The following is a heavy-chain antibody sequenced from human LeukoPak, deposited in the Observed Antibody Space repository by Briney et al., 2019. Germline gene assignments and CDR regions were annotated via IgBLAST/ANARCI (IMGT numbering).Heavy chain of an antibody. CDR2: IYYSGST. J-gene: IGHJ4*02. CDR3: ATTSSSGYPRFDY. V-gene: IGHV4-31*03. CDR1: GGSISSGGYY. Sequence: PSETLSLTCTVSGGSISSGGYYWSWLRQHPGKGLEWIGYIYYSGSTYYNPSLKSRVTISVDTSKNQFSLKLSSVTAADTAVYHCATTSSSGYPRFDYWGQGTLVTVSS. D-gene: IGHD3-22*01.